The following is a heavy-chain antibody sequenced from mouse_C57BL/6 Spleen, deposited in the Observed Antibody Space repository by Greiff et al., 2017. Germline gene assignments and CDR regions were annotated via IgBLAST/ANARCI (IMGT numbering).Heavy chain of an antibody. Sequence: EVKLMESGGGLVKPGGSLKLSCAASGFTFSDYGMHWVRQAPEKGLEWVAYISSGRITIYYADTVKGRFTISRDNAKNTLLLQMTSLRSEDTAMYYCARNYYGSSFLFDYWGQGTTLTVSS. CDR2: ISSGRITI. J-gene: IGHJ2*01. CDR1: GFTFSDYG. CDR3: ARNYYGSSFLFDY. D-gene: IGHD1-1*01. V-gene: IGHV5-17*01.